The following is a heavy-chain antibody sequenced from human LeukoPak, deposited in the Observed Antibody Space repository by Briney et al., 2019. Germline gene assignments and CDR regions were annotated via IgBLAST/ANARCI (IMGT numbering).Heavy chain of an antibody. V-gene: IGHV3-30*04. CDR2: ISYDGSNK. Sequence: GSLRLSCAASGFTFSSYAMHWVRQAPGKGLEWVAVISYDGSNKYYADSVKGRFTISRDNSKNTLYLQMNSLRAEDTAVYYCARDLWFGELLNWFDPWGQGTLVTVSS. J-gene: IGHJ5*02. CDR1: GFTFSSYA. D-gene: IGHD3-10*01. CDR3: ARDLWFGELLNWFDP.